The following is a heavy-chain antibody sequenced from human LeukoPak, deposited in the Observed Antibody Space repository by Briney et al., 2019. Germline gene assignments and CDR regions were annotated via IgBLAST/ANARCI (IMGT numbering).Heavy chain of an antibody. V-gene: IGHV1-46*01. J-gene: IGHJ6*02. CDR3: ATNGRIVVVTALYYYYYGMDV. D-gene: IGHD2-21*02. CDR2: INPSGGST. Sequence: ASVKVSCKASGYTFTSYYMHWVRQAPGQGLEWMGIINPSGGSTSYAQKFQGRVTMTRDTSTSTVYMELSSLRSEDTAVYYCATNGRIVVVTALYYYYYGMDVWGQGTTVTVSS. CDR1: GYTFTSYY.